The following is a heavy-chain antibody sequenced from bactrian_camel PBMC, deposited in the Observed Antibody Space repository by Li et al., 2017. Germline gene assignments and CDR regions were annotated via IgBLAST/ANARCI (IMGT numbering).Heavy chain of an antibody. D-gene: IGHD2*01. CDR2: MNFYLGTT. J-gene: IGHJ4*01. CDR1: GYPINANC. CDR3: AASVNARYCSGPYLVRAQEAGTAY. Sequence: VQLVESGGGSVQAGGSLRLSCAVSGYPINANCMAWFRQAPGKEREGVAGMNFYLGTTYYADSVKGRFTFSHDAVKHAAYLQMDSLKPGDSAMYNCAASVNARYCSGPYLVRAQEAGTAYRGQGTQVTVSS. V-gene: IGHV3S66*01.